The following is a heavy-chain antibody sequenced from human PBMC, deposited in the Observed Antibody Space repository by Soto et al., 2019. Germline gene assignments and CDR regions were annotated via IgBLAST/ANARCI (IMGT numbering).Heavy chain of an antibody. CDR3: VRSNYFDY. CDR2: VYYTGRT. CDR1: GGSISSFY. V-gene: IGHV4-59*01. Sequence: QVQLQESGPGPVKASETLPLTCTVSGGSISSFYWSWIRQPPGKGLEWIGYVYYTGRTNYNPSLKSRVTMSVDTSKNQLSLTLSSVTAADTAVYCCVRSNYFDYWGQGTLVTVSS. J-gene: IGHJ4*02.